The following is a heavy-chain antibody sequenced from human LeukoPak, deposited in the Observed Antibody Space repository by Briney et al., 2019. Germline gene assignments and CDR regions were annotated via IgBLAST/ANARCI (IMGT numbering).Heavy chain of an antibody. D-gene: IGHD4-17*01. CDR1: GGSISSGDYY. Sequence: SETLSLTCTVSGGSISSGDYYWSWIRQHPGKGLEWIGYIHYSGSTHYNPSLKSRVIISVDTSENQFSLKLRSVAAADTAVYYCARSKAGFTVIYFDYWGQGTLVTVSS. J-gene: IGHJ4*02. CDR2: IHYSGST. CDR3: ARSKAGFTVIYFDY. V-gene: IGHV4-31*03.